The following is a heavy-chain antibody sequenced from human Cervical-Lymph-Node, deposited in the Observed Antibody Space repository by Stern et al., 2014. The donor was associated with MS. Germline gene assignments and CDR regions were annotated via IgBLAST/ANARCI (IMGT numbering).Heavy chain of an antibody. V-gene: IGHV4-59*02. Sequence: QVQLQESGPGLVKPSETASLTCAVSGGSVSSKYWNWIRQPPGKGLEWIGYIYSDGSTNYNPSLKSRVVISLTSVTAADTAVYYCARVTGRGTRQNWFDSWGQGTLVTVSS. CDR2: IYSDGST. J-gene: IGHJ5*01. CDR1: GGSVSSKY. CDR3: ARVTGRGTRQNWFDS. D-gene: IGHD1-26*01.